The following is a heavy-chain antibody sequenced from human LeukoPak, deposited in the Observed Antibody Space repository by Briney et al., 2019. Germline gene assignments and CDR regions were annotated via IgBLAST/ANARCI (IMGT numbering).Heavy chain of an antibody. J-gene: IGHJ4*02. V-gene: IGHV3-23*01. Sequence: GGSLRLSCAASGFTLSGNAMSWVRQAPGKGLECVSSISGSGTDTHYADSVTGRFTISRDISKETLYLQMNSLRAEDTAVYYCARWSGGTTMTLFDRRDFDYWGQGTLVTVSS. D-gene: IGHD3-22*01. CDR1: GFTLSGNA. CDR2: ISGSGTDT. CDR3: ARWSGGTTMTLFDRRDFDY.